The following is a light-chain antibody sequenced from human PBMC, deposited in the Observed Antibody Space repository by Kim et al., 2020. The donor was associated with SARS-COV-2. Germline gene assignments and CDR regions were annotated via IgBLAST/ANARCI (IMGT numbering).Light chain of an antibody. J-gene: IGKJ2*01. Sequence: EIVLTQSPGTLSLSPGERATLSCRASQSVSSSYLAWYQHKPGQAPRLLIYGASNRATGIPDRFSGGGSGPDFTLTISRLEPEDSAVYYCQHYGSSPYTFGQGTKLEIK. V-gene: IGKV3-20*01. CDR2: GAS. CDR3: QHYGSSPYT. CDR1: QSVSSSY.